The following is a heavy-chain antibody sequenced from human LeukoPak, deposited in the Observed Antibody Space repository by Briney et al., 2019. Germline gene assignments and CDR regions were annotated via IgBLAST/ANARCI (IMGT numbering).Heavy chain of an antibody. CDR1: RGTLRPYG. CDR3: ARDNFAQSGVKYFQL. J-gene: IGHJ1*01. V-gene: IGHV1-69*05. D-gene: IGHD3-16*02. CDR2: IIPKFGSA. Sequence: ASVKVSCKASRGTLRPYGNGWVRQDPGHGLEWTGTIIPKFGSANYAQKFQDRLTLTTDESTSTGYMELSNLRSEDTAVYFCARDNFAQSGVKYFQLWGPGTLVTVSS.